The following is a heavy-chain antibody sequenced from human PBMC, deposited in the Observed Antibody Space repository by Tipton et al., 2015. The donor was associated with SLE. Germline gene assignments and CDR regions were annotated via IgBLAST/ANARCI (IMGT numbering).Heavy chain of an antibody. V-gene: IGHV3-7*01. D-gene: IGHD3-3*01. J-gene: IGHJ4*02. Sequence: GSLRLSCAASGFTFSSYGMHWVRQAPGKGLEWVANIKEDGSETYYVDSVKGRFTISRDNAKSSLYLRVNSLKAEDTAVYYCASHSPYNFWSGYFGYWGQGTLVTVSS. CDR1: GFTFSSYG. CDR2: IKEDGSET. CDR3: ASHSPYNFWSGYFGY.